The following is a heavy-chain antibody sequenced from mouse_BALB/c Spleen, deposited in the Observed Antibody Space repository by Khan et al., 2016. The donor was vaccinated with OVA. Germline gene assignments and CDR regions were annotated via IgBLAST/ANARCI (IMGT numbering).Heavy chain of an antibody. CDR1: GFSLTSYG. J-gene: IGHJ2*01. V-gene: IGHV2-9*02. CDR3: AGSAI. CDR2: IWAGGST. Sequence: QVQLKQSGPGLVAPSQSLSITCTVSGFSLTSYGVHWVRQPPGKGLEWLGVIWAGGSTNYNSALMFRLTISTDTDKNGLYLQMRSLKSEDSAMYYCAGSAIWGQGTTLTVSS. D-gene: IGHD2-12*01.